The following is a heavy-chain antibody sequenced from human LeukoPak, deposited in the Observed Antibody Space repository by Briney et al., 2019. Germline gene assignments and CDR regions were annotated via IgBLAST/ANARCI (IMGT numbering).Heavy chain of an antibody. V-gene: IGHV3-64*01. D-gene: IGHD6-13*01. J-gene: IGHJ6*02. Sequence: GGSLRLSCAASGFTFSSYAMHWVRQAPGKGLEYVSAISSNGGSTYYANSVKGRFTISRDNSKNTLYLQMGSLRAEDMAVYYCARLFQPAAGIRTTYYYYGMDVWGQGTTVTVSS. CDR1: GFTFSSYA. CDR3: ARLFQPAAGIRTTYYYYGMDV. CDR2: ISSNGGST.